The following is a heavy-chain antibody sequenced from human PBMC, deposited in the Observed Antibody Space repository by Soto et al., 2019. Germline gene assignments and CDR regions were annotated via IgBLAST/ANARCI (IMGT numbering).Heavy chain of an antibody. D-gene: IGHD1-1*01. CDR2: ISSSVTI. CDR3: ATNKWNAPFDY. Sequence: PGGSLRLSCAASGFTFSDYSMNWVRQAPGKGLEWISYISSSVTIYYSDSVKGRFTISRDNAKNSLYLQMNSLRDEDTAVYYCATNKWNAPFDYWGQGSLVTVSS. V-gene: IGHV3-48*02. J-gene: IGHJ4*02. CDR1: GFTFSDYS.